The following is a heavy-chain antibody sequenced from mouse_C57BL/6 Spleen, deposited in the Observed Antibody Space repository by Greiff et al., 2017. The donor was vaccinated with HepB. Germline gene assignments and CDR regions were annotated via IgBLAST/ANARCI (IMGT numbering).Heavy chain of an antibody. CDR3: ARWAITSEDY. V-gene: IGHV1-55*01. J-gene: IGHJ2*01. D-gene: IGHD1-1*01. Sequence: QVQLQQSGAELVKPGASVKMSCKASGYTFTSSWIPWVKQRPGQGLEWIGEIYPGSGSTNYNEKFKIKATLTVDPASSTAYMQLSSLTSEDSAVYYCARWAITSEDYWGQGTTLTVSS. CDR2: IYPGSGST. CDR1: GYTFTSSW.